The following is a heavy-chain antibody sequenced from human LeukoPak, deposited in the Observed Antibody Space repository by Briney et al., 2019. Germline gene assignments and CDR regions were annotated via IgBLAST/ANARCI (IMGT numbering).Heavy chain of an antibody. CDR2: INHSGST. D-gene: IGHD3-10*01. CDR3: ARHRGPYYYGSGSYQGRPGHFDY. CDR1: GGSFSGYY. V-gene: IGHV4-34*01. Sequence: SETLSLTCAVYGGSFSGYYWSWIRQPPGKGLEWIGEINHSGSTNYNPSLKSRVTISVDTSKNQFSLKLSSVTAADTAVYYCARHRGPYYYGSGSYQGRPGHFDYWGQGTLVTVSS. J-gene: IGHJ4*02.